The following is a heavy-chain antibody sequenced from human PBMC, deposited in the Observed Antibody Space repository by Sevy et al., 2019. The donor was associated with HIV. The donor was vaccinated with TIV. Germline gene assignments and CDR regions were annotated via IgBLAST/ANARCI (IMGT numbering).Heavy chain of an antibody. J-gene: IGHJ4*02. CDR3: AREGCTKPHDY. CDR1: GFTFSKYS. V-gene: IGHV3-23*01. CDR2: LYFGCGQI. Sequence: GGSLRLSCAASGFTFSKYSMSWVRQPPGKGLEWVSTLYFGCGQINYSDSVKGRFTISRDNFKSSVYLQMNNLRPEDTAVYYCAREGCTKPHDYWGQGILVTVSS. D-gene: IGHD2-8*01.